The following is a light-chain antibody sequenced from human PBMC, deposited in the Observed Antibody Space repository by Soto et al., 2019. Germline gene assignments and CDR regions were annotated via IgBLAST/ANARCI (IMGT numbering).Light chain of an antibody. CDR3: QKYNSYSIT. CDR2: KAS. Sequence: DIQMTQSPSTLSASVGDRVTITCRASQSISSWLAWYQQKPGKAPKLPIYKASSLESGIPSRFSGSGSGTEFTLTISSLQPDDFATYYCQKYNSYSITVGPGTKVDIK. J-gene: IGKJ3*01. V-gene: IGKV1-5*03. CDR1: QSISSW.